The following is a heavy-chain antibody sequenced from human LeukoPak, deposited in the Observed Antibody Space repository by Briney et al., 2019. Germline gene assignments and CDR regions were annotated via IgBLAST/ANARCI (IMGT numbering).Heavy chain of an antibody. CDR3: ARASRDLLPFDY. J-gene: IGHJ4*02. CDR1: GFTFSSYW. V-gene: IGHV3-74*01. Sequence: GGSPRLSCAASGFTFSSYWMHWVRQAPGKGLVWVSRISSDGSRTTYADSVKGRFTISRDNAKNTLYLQMNSLSAEDTAVYYCARASRDLLPFDYWGQGTLVTVSS. D-gene: IGHD1-26*01. CDR2: ISSDGSRT.